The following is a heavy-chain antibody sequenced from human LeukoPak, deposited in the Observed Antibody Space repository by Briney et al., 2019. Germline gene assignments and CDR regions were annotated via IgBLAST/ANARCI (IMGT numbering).Heavy chain of an antibody. CDR2: INHSGST. CDR3: XXGSVWGSYRYTAYFQH. D-gene: IGHD3-16*02. Sequence: SETLSLTCAVYGGSFSGYYWSWIRQPPGKGLEWIGEINHSGSTNYNPSLKSRVTISVDTSKNQFSLKLSSVTAADTAVYYCXXGSVWGSYRYTAYFQHWGQGTLVTVSS. CDR1: GGSFSGYY. V-gene: IGHV4-34*01. J-gene: IGHJ1*01.